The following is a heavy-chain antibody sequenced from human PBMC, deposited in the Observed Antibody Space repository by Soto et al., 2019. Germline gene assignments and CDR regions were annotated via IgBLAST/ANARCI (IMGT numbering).Heavy chain of an antibody. V-gene: IGHV3-23*01. J-gene: IGHJ6*03. D-gene: IGHD3-3*01. CDR2: VSATAGTT. CDR1: GFTFSNYA. CDR3: ARATFGLIISHYYYMDV. Sequence: GGSLRLSCAASGFTFSNYAMSWVRQAPGKGLEWVSLVSATAGTTYYTDSVKGRFTISRDSSKNTLYLHMNSLRAEDTGVYYCARATFGLIISHYYYMDVWGKGTTVTVSS.